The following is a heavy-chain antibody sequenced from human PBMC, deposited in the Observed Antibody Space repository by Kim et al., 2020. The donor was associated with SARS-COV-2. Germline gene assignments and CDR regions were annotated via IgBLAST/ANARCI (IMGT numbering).Heavy chain of an antibody. CDR2: ISYDGSNK. CDR3: AKDPRAEQWLGTFDY. V-gene: IGHV3-30*18. CDR1: GFTFSSYG. J-gene: IGHJ4*01. D-gene: IGHD6-19*01. Sequence: GGSLRLSCAASGFTFSSYGMHWVRQAPGKGLEWVAVISYDGSNKYYADSVKGRFTISRDNSKNTLYLQMNSLRAEDTAVYYCAKDPRAEQWLGTFDYWG.